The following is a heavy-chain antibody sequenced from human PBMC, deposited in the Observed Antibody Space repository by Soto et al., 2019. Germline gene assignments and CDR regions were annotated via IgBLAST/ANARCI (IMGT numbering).Heavy chain of an antibody. CDR3: AKRKWDYTGSPFDI. V-gene: IGHV3-33*06. D-gene: IGHD1-1*01. CDR2: IWANGINK. J-gene: IGHJ3*02. Sequence: GGSLRLSCAASGFPFTTYGMHWVRQAPGKGLEWVAVIWANGINKYYADSVRGRFTISRDNSKNTLDLQMNSLRAEDTALYYCAKRKWDYTGSPFDIWGQGTMVTVSS. CDR1: GFPFTTYG.